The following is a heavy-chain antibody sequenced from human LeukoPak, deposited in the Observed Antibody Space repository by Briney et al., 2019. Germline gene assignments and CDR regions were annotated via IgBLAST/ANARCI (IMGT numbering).Heavy chain of an antibody. CDR3: ATGASKVTTDFANY. Sequence: GESLKISCKGSGYSFTNYWISWVRQMPGKGLEWMGRIDPSDSYTKYSPSFEGHVTISVDRSISTAFLQWNSLKASDSAMYYCATGASKVTTDFANYWGQGTQVAVSS. CDR2: IDPSDSYT. J-gene: IGHJ4*02. D-gene: IGHD4-17*01. V-gene: IGHV5-10-1*01. CDR1: GYSFTNYW.